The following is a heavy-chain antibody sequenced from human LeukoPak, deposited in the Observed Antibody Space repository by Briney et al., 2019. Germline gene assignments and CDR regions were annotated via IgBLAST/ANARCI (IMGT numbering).Heavy chain of an antibody. J-gene: IGHJ4*02. CDR3: VKSGIAVSGTDY. V-gene: IGHV3-64D*09. D-gene: IGHD6-19*01. CDR2: IPRRGGST. CDR1: GFTLSRFA. Sequence: PGGSLRLPCSASGFTLSRFAMQWVRQATGKGREYVSAIPRRGGSTYYADSVKGRFTISRDNSKNTLYLQMSSLRAEDTAVYYCVKSGIAVSGTDYWGQGTLVTVSS.